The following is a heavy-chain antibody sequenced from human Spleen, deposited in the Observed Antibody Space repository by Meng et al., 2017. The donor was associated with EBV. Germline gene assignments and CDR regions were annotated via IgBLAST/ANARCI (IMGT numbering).Heavy chain of an antibody. CDR3: ARDLRPWLGGFDA. D-gene: IGHD3-10*01. V-gene: IGHV4-4*02. Sequence: VPVQEACPGLVKPLVPLSVPCSVAGGSFNFSHWWSWVRQPPGKGLEWIGEVYYSGSTNYNPSLKSRVNMFLDKSKNQFSLQLDSVTAADTAVYYWARDLRPWLGGFDAWGPGTLVTVSS. CDR1: GGSFNFSHW. J-gene: IGHJ5*02. CDR2: VYYSGST.